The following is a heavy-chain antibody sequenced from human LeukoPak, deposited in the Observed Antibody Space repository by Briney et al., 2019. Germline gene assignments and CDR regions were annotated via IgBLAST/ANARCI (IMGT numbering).Heavy chain of an antibody. D-gene: IGHD2-2*02. CDR1: GGSISSGDYY. Sequence: SQTLSLTCTVSGGSISSGDYYWSWIRQPPGKGLEWIGYIYYSGSTYYNPSLKSRVTISVDTSKNQFSLKLSSVTAADTAVYYCAGGVVPSAIIWDAFDIWGQGTMVTVSS. V-gene: IGHV4-30-4*01. CDR3: AGGVVPSAIIWDAFDI. J-gene: IGHJ3*02. CDR2: IYYSGST.